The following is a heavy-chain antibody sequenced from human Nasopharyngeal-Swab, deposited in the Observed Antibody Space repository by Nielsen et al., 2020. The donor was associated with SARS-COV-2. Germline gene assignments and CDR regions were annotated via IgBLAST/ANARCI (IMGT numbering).Heavy chain of an antibody. J-gene: IGHJ4*02. V-gene: IGHV3-49*04. Sequence: LKISCTASGFTFGDYAMSWVRQAPGKGLEWVGFINSKAYGGTTAYAASVKGRFTISKDDSKSIADLQMNSLKTENMAVCYCTRGYDTFDYWGQGTLVTVSS. CDR1: GFTFGDYA. CDR2: INSKAYGGTT. D-gene: IGHD3-22*01. CDR3: TRGYDTFDY.